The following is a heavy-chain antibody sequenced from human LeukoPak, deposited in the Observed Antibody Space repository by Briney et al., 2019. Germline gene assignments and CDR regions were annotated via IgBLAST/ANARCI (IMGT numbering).Heavy chain of an antibody. J-gene: IGHJ4*02. Sequence: PSETLSLTCTVSGGSITSYYWSWIRQPPGKGLEWIGYIYHTGSANYNPSLKSRVTISVDTSKNQFSPELSTVTAADTAVYYCARRHYDLLTGYSYYFDYWGQGTLVTVSS. D-gene: IGHD3-9*01. CDR3: ARRHYDLLTGYSYYFDY. CDR1: GGSITSYY. V-gene: IGHV4-59*08. CDR2: IYHTGSA.